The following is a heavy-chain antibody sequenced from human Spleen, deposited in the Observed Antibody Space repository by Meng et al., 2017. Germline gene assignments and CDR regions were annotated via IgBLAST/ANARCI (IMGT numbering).Heavy chain of an antibody. Sequence: GESLKISCAASGFTFSSYAMHWVRQAPGKGLEWVAVISYDGSNKYYADSVKGRFTISRDNSKNTLYLQMNSLRAEDTAVYYCARASRIDYYYDSSGYYYVGGTDAFDIWGQGTMVTVSS. J-gene: IGHJ3*02. V-gene: IGHV3-30*04. CDR1: GFTFSSYA. CDR2: ISYDGSNK. D-gene: IGHD3-22*01. CDR3: ARASRIDYYYDSSGYYYVGGTDAFDI.